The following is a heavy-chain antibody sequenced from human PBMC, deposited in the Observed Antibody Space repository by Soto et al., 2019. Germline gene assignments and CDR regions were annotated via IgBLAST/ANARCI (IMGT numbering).Heavy chain of an antibody. D-gene: IGHD4-17*01. CDR2: IYYSGST. CDR3: ERHSYYGDDYYMDV. V-gene: IGHV4-59*08. Sequence: SETLSLTCTVSGGSISSYYWSWIRQPPGKGLEWIGYIYYSGSTNYNPSLKSRVTISVDTSKNQFSLKLSSVTAADTAVYYCERHSYYGDDYYMDVWGKGTTVTVSS. J-gene: IGHJ6*03. CDR1: GGSISSYY.